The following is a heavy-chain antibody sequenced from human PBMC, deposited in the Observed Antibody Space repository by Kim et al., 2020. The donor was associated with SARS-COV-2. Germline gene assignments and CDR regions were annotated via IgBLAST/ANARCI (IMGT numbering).Heavy chain of an antibody. CDR2: ISSSSSTI. Sequence: GGSLRLSCAASGFTFTTYSMNWVRQAPGKGLEWVSHISSSSSTIYYADSVKGRFTISRDNAKNSLYLQMDSLRDEDTAVYYCARDYYGDFVFDYWGQGTLVTVSS. CDR1: GFTFTTYS. D-gene: IGHD4-17*01. J-gene: IGHJ4*02. CDR3: ARDYYGDFVFDY. V-gene: IGHV3-48*02.